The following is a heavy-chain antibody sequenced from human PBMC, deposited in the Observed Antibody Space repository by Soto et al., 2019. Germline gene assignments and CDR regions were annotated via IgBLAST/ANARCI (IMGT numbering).Heavy chain of an antibody. V-gene: IGHV4-34*01. J-gene: IGHJ4*02. Sequence: YWSWIRQPPGKGLEWIGEINHSGSTNYNPSLKSRVTISVDTSKNQFSLKLSSVTAADTAVYYCARGVLRYFDWLPHFDYWGQGTLVTVSS. CDR1: Y. D-gene: IGHD3-9*01. CDR3: ARGVLRYFDWLPHFDY. CDR2: INHSGST.